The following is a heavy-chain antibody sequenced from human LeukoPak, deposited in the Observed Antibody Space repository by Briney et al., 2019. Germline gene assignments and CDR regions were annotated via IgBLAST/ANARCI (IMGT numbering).Heavy chain of an antibody. CDR3: ARFPRYCSGGSCYSGFGY. J-gene: IGHJ4*02. CDR1: GGSFSGYY. D-gene: IGHD2-15*01. CDR2: INHSGST. Sequence: SETLSLTCAVYGGSFSGYYWRWIRQPPGKGLEWIGEINHSGSTNYNPSLKSRVTISVDTSKNQFSLKLSSVTAADTAVYYCARFPRYCSGGSCYSGFGYWGQGTLVTVSS. V-gene: IGHV4-34*01.